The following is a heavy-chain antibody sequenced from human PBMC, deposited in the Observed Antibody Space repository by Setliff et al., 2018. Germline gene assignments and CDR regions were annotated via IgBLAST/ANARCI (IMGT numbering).Heavy chain of an antibody. V-gene: IGHV4-30-4*08. D-gene: IGHD3-22*01. CDR2: IYYSGST. CDR1: GGSISSGDYY. Sequence: SETLSLTCTVSGGSISSGDYYWSWIRQPPGKGLEWIGYIYYSGSTYYNPSLKSRVTMSVDTSKNQFSLHLTSVTAADTAVYYCARESRYYYDNLGTLDYWGQGTLVTVSS. CDR3: ARESRYYYDNLGTLDY. J-gene: IGHJ4*02.